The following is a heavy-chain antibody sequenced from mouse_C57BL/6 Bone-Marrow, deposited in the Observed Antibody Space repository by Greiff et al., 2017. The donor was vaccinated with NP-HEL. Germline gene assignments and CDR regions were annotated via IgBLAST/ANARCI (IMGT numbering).Heavy chain of an antibody. CDR2: IDPNSGGT. CDR3: AREGGITTVVAHFDY. CDR1: GYTFTSYW. Sequence: QVQLQQPGAELVKPGASVKLSCKASGYTFTSYWMHWVKQRPGQGLEWIGRIDPNSGGTKYNEKFKSKATLTVDKPSSTAYMQLSSLTSEDSAVYYCAREGGITTVVAHFDYWGQGTTLTVSS. D-gene: IGHD1-1*01. J-gene: IGHJ2*01. V-gene: IGHV1-72*01.